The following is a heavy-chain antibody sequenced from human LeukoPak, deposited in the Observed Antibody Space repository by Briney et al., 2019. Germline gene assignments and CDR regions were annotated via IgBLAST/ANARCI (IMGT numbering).Heavy chain of an antibody. CDR2: IYTSGST. CDR1: GGSISSYY. V-gene: IGHV4-4*07. D-gene: IGHD2-2*01. J-gene: IGHJ6*03. Sequence: SETLSLTCTVSGGSISSYYWSWIRQPAGKGLEWIGRIYTSGSTNYNPSLKSRVTMSVDTSKNQFSLKLSSVTTADTAVYYCARGEGRYCSSTSCHRYLDYYYMDVWGKGTTVTVSS. CDR3: ARGEGRYCSSTSCHRYLDYYYMDV.